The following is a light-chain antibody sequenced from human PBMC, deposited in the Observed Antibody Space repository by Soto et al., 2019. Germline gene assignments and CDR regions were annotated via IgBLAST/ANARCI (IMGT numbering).Light chain of an antibody. Sequence: QSALTQPASVSGSPGQSITISCTGTSSDVGGYNYVSWYQQYPGKAPKLMIYDVSNRPSGVSYRFSGAKSGNTASLTISGLQAEDEADYYCSSYTTSSTNVVFGGGTKLTVL. V-gene: IGLV2-14*01. CDR3: SSYTTSSTNVV. J-gene: IGLJ2*01. CDR1: SSDVGGYNY. CDR2: DVS.